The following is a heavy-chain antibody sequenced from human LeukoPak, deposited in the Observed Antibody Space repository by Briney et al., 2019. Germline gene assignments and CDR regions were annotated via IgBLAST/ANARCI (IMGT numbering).Heavy chain of an antibody. CDR2: ISGGGDNT. CDR1: GFTFSTYA. J-gene: IGHJ4*02. Sequence: GGSLRLSCAASGFTFSTYAVTWVRQAPGKGLEWVSSISGGGDNTYYADSVKGRFTISRDNSKNTLYLQMNSLRAEDTAVYYCVKADSGYDLLFDYWGQGTLVTVSS. CDR3: VKADSGYDLLFDY. V-gene: IGHV3-23*01. D-gene: IGHD5-12*01.